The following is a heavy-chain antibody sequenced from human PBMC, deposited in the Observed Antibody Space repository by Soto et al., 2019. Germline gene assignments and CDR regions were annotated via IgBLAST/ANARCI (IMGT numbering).Heavy chain of an antibody. V-gene: IGHV1-46*03. CDR1: GYTFTNYY. J-gene: IGHJ5*02. D-gene: IGHD2-2*01. CDR3: ARGPDTVNPKYYWFDP. Sequence: GASVKVSCKASGYTFTNYYLHWVRQAPGQGLEWMGVINPSGDSATYAQKFQGRVTMTRDTSTSTLYMGLSSLRSEDTAVYYCARGPDTVNPKYYWFDPWGQGTLVTSPQ. CDR2: INPSGDSA.